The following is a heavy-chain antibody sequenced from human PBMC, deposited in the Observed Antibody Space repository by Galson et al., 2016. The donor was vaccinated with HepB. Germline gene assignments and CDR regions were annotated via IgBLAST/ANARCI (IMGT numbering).Heavy chain of an antibody. V-gene: IGHV1-2*02. J-gene: IGHJ6*02. CDR2: IIANSGGT. Sequence: SVKVSCKASGYIFTGYFIHWVRQVPGQGLEWMGWIIANSGGTHYAQKFQGPVTMTKDASVHTAYIELRGLRSDDTAGDYCARSPRSSFRADVWGQGTTVIVS. CDR3: ARSPRSSFRADV. CDR1: GYIFTGYF.